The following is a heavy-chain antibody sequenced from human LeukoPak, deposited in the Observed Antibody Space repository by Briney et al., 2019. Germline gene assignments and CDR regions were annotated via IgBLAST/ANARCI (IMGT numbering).Heavy chain of an antibody. J-gene: IGHJ4*02. Sequence: GASVKVSCKASGYTFTSYDINWVRQATGQGLEWMGWMNPNSGNTGYAQKFQGRVTITRNTSISTAYMELSSLRSEDTAVYYCTTLTETTFGGQDFWGQGTLVTVSS. V-gene: IGHV1-8*03. CDR1: GYTFTSYD. D-gene: IGHD1-7*01. CDR2: MNPNSGNT. CDR3: TTLTETTFGGQDF.